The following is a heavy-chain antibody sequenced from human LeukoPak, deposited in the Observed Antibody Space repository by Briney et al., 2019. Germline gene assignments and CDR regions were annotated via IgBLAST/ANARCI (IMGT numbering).Heavy chain of an antibody. V-gene: IGHV4-4*07. D-gene: IGHD6-19*01. CDR2: IYTSGST. Sequence: PSETLSLTRTVSGGSISSYYWNWIRQPAGKGLEWIGRIYTSGSTNYNPSLKSRVTMSVDTSKNQFSLKLSSVTAADTAVYYCAREIVGSGWNYYFDYWGQGTLVTVSS. CDR1: GGSISSYY. J-gene: IGHJ4*02. CDR3: AREIVGSGWNYYFDY.